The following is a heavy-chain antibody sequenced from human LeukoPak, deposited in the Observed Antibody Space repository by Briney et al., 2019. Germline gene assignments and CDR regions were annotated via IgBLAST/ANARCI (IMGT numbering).Heavy chain of an antibody. D-gene: IGHD5-18*01. J-gene: IGHJ4*02. V-gene: IGHV4-39*07. CDR2: IYHSGST. Sequence: SETLSLTCTVSGGSISSSSYYWGWIRQPPGKGLEWIGYIYHSGSTYYNPSLKSRVTISVDRSKNQFSLKLSSVTAADTAVYYCASGYSYHLLSYWGQGTLATVSS. CDR1: GGSISSSSYY. CDR3: ASGYSYHLLSY.